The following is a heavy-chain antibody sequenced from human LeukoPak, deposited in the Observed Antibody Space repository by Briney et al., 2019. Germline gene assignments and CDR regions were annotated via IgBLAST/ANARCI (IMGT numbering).Heavy chain of an antibody. CDR1: GPSFSGYY. CDR2: INHSGIT. Sequence: SETLSLTCAFYGPSFSGYYWRWIRQPPGQGLEWIGEINHSGITTYNPSLKSRVTISVDTSKKQFSLKLNSVTAADTAVYYCAISHKWLLLDYWGQGTLVTVSS. V-gene: IGHV4-34*01. D-gene: IGHD2-15*01. J-gene: IGHJ4*02. CDR3: AISHKWLLLDY.